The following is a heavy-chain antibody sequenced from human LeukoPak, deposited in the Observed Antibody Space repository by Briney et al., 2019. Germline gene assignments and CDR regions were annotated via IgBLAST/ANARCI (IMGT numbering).Heavy chain of an antibody. CDR1: GGTFSSYA. Sequence: GSSVKVSCKASGGTFSSYAISWVRQAPGQGLERMGGIIPIFGTANYAQKFQGRVTITTDESTSTAYMELSSPRSEDTAVYYCARVSIVATDYYYYYMDVWGKGTTVTVSS. D-gene: IGHD5-12*01. CDR3: ARVSIVATDYYYYYMDV. CDR2: IIPIFGTA. J-gene: IGHJ6*03. V-gene: IGHV1-69*05.